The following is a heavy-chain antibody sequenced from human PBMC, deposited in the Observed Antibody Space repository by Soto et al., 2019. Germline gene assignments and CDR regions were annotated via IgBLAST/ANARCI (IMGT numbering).Heavy chain of an antibody. V-gene: IGHV6-1*01. J-gene: IGHJ5*02. CDR1: GDSVSSNTAS. D-gene: IGHD5-12*01. CDR2: TYFRSKWYN. Sequence: SQTLSLTCAISGDSVSSNTASWNWIRQSPSRGLEWLGRTYFRSKWYNDYAVSVKSRKIINPDTSNNQFSLQLNSVTPGDTAVYFCAKGDNLGPKTGYAFDPWGQGIMVTVSS. CDR3: AKGDNLGPKTGYAFDP.